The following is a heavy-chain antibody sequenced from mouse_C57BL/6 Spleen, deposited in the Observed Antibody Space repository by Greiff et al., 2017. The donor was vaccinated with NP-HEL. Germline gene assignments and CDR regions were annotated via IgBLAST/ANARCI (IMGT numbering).Heavy chain of an antibody. Sequence: VQLQQPGAELVRPGSSVKLSCKASGYTFTSYWMHWVKQRPIQGLEWIGNIDPSDSETHYNQKFKDKATLTVDKSSSTAYMQLSSLTSEDSAVYYCATLDGSGLFAYWGQGTLVTVSA. V-gene: IGHV1-52*01. CDR3: ATLDGSGLFAY. CDR1: GYTFTSYW. D-gene: IGHD3-2*02. J-gene: IGHJ3*01. CDR2: IDPSDSET.